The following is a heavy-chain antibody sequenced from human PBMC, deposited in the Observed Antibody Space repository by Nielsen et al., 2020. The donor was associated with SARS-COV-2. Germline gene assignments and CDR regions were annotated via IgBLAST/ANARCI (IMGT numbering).Heavy chain of an antibody. Sequence: SVTVSCKASGGTFSSYALSWVRQAPGQGLEWMGGIIPIFGTANYAQKSQGRVTITADKSTSTAYMELSSLRSEDTAVYYCARDVIKESPKLRYFDWLSLGSYGMDVWGQGTTVTVSS. J-gene: IGHJ6*02. D-gene: IGHD3-9*01. CDR2: IIPIFGTA. CDR1: GGTFSSYA. CDR3: ARDVIKESPKLRYFDWLSLGSYGMDV. V-gene: IGHV1-69*06.